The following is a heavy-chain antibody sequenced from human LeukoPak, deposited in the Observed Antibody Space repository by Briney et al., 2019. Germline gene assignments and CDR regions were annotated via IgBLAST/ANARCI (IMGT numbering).Heavy chain of an antibody. CDR1: GGTFSNYA. J-gene: IGHJ6*04. CDR2: IIPIFGTA. D-gene: IGHD2-2*01. Sequence: AASVKVSCKASGGTFSNYAISWVRQAPGQGLEWMGGIIPIFGTANYAQKFQGRVTITADKSTSTAYMELSSLRSEDTAVYYCASIGQLLTGYYGMDVWGKGTTVTVSS. V-gene: IGHV1-69*06. CDR3: ASIGQLLTGYYGMDV.